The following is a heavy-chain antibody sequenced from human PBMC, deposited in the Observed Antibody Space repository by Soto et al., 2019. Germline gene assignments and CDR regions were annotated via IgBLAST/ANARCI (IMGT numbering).Heavy chain of an antibody. CDR2: ITGNTGRT. CDR3: AKDRVGGYFVPFDS. V-gene: IGHV3-23*01. Sequence: PGGSLRLSCAASGFTFSSYAMNWVRQAPGKGPEWISSITGNTGRTDYADSVKGRFTVTRDNSKNTLNLQMNSLRVEDTAVYYCAKDRVGGYFVPFDSWGQGTRVTVSS. J-gene: IGHJ5*01. D-gene: IGHD3-22*01. CDR1: GFTFSSYA.